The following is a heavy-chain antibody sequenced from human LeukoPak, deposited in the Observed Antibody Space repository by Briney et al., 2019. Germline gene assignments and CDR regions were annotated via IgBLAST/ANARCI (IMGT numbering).Heavy chain of an antibody. Sequence: PGGSLRLSCAASGLTFSGYGIHWVRQAPGKGLEWVAVIWYDGSNKYYADSVKGRFTISRDNSKNTLYLQMNSLRAEDTAVYYCARDAGYCSGGSCYPGQFDYWGQGTLVTVSS. V-gene: IGHV3-33*01. D-gene: IGHD2-15*01. CDR1: GLTFSGYG. J-gene: IGHJ4*02. CDR2: IWYDGSNK. CDR3: ARDAGYCSGGSCYPGQFDY.